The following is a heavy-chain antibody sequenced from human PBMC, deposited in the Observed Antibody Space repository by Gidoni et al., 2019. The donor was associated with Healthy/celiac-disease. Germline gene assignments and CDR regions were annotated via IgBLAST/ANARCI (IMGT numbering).Heavy chain of an antibody. CDR1: GFTFSSYS. Sequence: EVHLVESGGGLVKPGGSLRLSCAASGFTFSSYSMNWVRQAPGKGLEWVSSISSSSSYIYYADSVKGRFTISRDNAKNSLYLQMNSLRAEDTAVYYCARDTGVIRARHAFDIWGQGTMVTVSS. CDR2: ISSSSSYI. J-gene: IGHJ3*02. V-gene: IGHV3-21*01. D-gene: IGHD3-10*01. CDR3: ARDTGVIRARHAFDI.